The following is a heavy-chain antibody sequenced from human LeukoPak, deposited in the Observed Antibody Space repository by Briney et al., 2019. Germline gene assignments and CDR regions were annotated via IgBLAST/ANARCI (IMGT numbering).Heavy chain of an antibody. D-gene: IGHD3-22*01. CDR1: GVSISSFH. V-gene: IGHV4-4*07. Sequence: SETLSLTCTVSGVSISSFHWSWIRQPAGKGLEWIGRVHTSGTSNYNPSLESRVTMSGDTSKNQFSLSLSSVTAADTAVYYCAIDGYYDSSGYSYFVYWGQGTLVTASA. CDR3: AIDGYYDSSGYSYFVY. CDR2: VHTSGTS. J-gene: IGHJ4*02.